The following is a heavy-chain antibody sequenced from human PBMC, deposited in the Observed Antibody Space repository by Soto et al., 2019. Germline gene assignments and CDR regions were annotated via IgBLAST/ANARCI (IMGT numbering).Heavy chain of an antibody. Sequence: EVQLLESGGGLVQPGGSLRLSCAASGFTFSSYAMSWVRQAPGKGLEWVSAISGGGGSTYYVDSVKGRFTISRDNSKNTLFLQMNSLGAEDTAVYYCAKTSSGWYNFDYWGQGTLVTVSS. V-gene: IGHV3-23*01. D-gene: IGHD6-19*01. CDR3: AKTSSGWYNFDY. CDR1: GFTFSSYA. J-gene: IGHJ4*02. CDR2: ISGGGGST.